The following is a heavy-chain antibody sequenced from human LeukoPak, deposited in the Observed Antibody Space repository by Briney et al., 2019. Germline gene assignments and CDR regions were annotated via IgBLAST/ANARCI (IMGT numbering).Heavy chain of an antibody. Sequence: ASVKVSCKASGYTFTGYYMHWVRQAPGQGLEWRGWINPNSGGTNYAQKFQGRVTMTRDTSISTAYMELSRLRSDDTAVYYCARVSVHYYGSGSYLFDYWGQGTLVTVSS. D-gene: IGHD3-10*01. V-gene: IGHV1-2*02. CDR3: ARVSVHYYGSGSYLFDY. J-gene: IGHJ4*02. CDR1: GYTFTGYY. CDR2: INPNSGGT.